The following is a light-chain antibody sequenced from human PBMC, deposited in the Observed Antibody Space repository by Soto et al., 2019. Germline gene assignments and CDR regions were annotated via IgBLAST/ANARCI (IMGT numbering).Light chain of an antibody. J-gene: IGKJ1*01. CDR2: DVS. CDR3: QQYESYWT. CDR1: QSIGTW. V-gene: IGKV1-5*01. Sequence: DIQMTQSPSTLSASVGDGVTITCRASQSIGTWLAWYQQKPGKAPKVLIYDVSTLKSGVPSRFSGSASATEFTLSISSLQPDDFATYYCQQYESYWTFGQGTKVEIQ.